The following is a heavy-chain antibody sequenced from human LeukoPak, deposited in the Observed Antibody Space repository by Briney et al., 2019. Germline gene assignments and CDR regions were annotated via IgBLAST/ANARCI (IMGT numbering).Heavy chain of an antibody. Sequence: GGSLRLSCAASGFTFDDYPMHWVRQAPGKGLEWVSGISWNSGSIDYADSVKGRFTVFRDNAKNSLYLQMNSLRAEDTALYYCAKRRDAFDIWGQGTMVTVSS. J-gene: IGHJ3*02. V-gene: IGHV3-9*01. CDR2: ISWNSGSI. CDR1: GFTFDDYP. CDR3: AKRRDAFDI.